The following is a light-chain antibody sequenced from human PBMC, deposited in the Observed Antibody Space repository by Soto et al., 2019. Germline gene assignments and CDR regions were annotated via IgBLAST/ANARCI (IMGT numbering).Light chain of an antibody. V-gene: IGKV3-20*01. Sequence: VLTQSRGTLSLARGERGAGSWRASQSVSSNYLAWYQQKPGQAXRLLIYGAYTRATGIPDRFSGRGSGTDFTLTISRLEPEDSAVYYCQQYDTSPRTVGPGTQVEI. J-gene: IGKJ1*01. CDR3: QQYDTSPRT. CDR1: QSVSSNY. CDR2: GAY.